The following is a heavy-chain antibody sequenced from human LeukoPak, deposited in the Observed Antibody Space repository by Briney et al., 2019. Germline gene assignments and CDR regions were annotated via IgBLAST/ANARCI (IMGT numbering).Heavy chain of an antibody. Sequence: ASVKVSCKASGHTFTSYAMNWVRQAPGQGLEWMGWINTNTGNPTYAQGFTGRFVFSLDTSVSTAYLQISSLKAEDTAVYYCASGYADSYYYYGMDVWVQGTTVTVSS. V-gene: IGHV7-4-1*02. D-gene: IGHD5-12*01. J-gene: IGHJ6*02. CDR3: ASGYADSYYYYGMDV. CDR2: INTNTGNP. CDR1: GHTFTSYA.